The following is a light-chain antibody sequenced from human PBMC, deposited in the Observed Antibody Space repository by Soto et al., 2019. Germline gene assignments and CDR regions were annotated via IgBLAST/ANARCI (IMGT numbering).Light chain of an antibody. CDR3: QSYDSSLSGSYV. J-gene: IGLJ1*01. CDR1: SSNIGAGYD. CDR2: GNS. V-gene: IGLV1-40*01. Sequence: QSALTQPPSVSGAPGRRVTISCTGSSSNIGAGYDVHWYQQLPGTAPKLLIYGNSNRPSGVPDRFSGSKSGTSASLAITGLQAEDEADYYCQSYDSSLSGSYVFGTGTKVTV.